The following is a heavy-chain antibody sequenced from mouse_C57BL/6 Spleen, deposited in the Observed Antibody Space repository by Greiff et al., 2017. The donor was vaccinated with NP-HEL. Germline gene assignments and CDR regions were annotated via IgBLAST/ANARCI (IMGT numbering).Heavy chain of an antibody. V-gene: IGHV10-3*01. Sequence: GGGLVQPKGSLKLSCAASGFTFNTYAMHWVRQAPGKGLEWVARLRSKSSNYATYSADSVKDRFTISRDDSQSMLYLQMNNLKTEDTAMYYCVRDGDYGSSPYFDYWGQGTTLTVSS. CDR1: GFTFNTYA. CDR2: LRSKSSNYAT. D-gene: IGHD1-1*01. CDR3: VRDGDYGSSPYFDY. J-gene: IGHJ2*01.